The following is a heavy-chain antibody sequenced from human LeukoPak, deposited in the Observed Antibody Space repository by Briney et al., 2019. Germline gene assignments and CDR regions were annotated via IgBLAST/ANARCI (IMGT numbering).Heavy chain of an antibody. D-gene: IGHD6-13*01. CDR2: INHSGST. Sequence: PSETLSLTCAVYGGSFSGYYWSWIRQPPGKGLEWIGEINHSGSTSYNPSLKSRVTISVDTSKNQFSLKLSSVTAADTAVYYCARSGAAAGNNWFDPWGQGTLVTVSS. CDR1: GGSFSGYY. V-gene: IGHV4-34*01. J-gene: IGHJ5*02. CDR3: ARSGAAAGNNWFDP.